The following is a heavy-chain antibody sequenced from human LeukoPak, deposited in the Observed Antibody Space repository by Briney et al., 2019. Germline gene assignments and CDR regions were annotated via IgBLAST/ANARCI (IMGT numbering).Heavy chain of an antibody. CDR1: RDSVSSNSAA. Sequence: SQTLSLTCAISRDSVSSNSAAWNWIRQSPSRGLEWLVRTHYRSKWYNDYAVSVKSRITINPDTSKNQFSLQLNSVTPEDTAVYYCTRGASYISGWYPFDYWGQGTLVTVSS. CDR2: THYRSKWYN. CDR3: TRGASYISGWYPFDY. V-gene: IGHV6-1*01. D-gene: IGHD6-19*01. J-gene: IGHJ4*02.